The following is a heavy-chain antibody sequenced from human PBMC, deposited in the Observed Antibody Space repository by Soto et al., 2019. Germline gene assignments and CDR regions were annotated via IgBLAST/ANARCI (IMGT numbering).Heavy chain of an antibody. J-gene: IGHJ4*02. CDR2: IRSKAYGGTT. V-gene: IGHV3-49*04. Sequence: PGGSLRLSCTASGFTFGDYAMSWVRQAPGKGLEWVGFIRSKAYGGTTEYAASVKGRFTISRDDSKSIAYLQMNSLKTEDTAVYYCTRVSSSSPLFEYWGQGTLVAVSS. D-gene: IGHD6-6*01. CDR1: GFTFGDYA. CDR3: TRVSSSSPLFEY.